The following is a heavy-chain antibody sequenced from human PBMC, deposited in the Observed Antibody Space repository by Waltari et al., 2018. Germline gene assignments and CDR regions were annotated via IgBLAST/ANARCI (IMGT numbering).Heavy chain of an antibody. V-gene: IGHV3-7*01. CDR3: ARDPKQWLVKAALDY. CDR1: GFPFSIYL. CDR2: IKQDGSEK. D-gene: IGHD6-19*01. J-gene: IGHJ4*02. Sequence: EVQLVESGGGLVQPGGSLRLSCAASGFPFSIYLVSWVRQAPGKGLEWVANIKQDGSEKYYVDSVKGRFTISRDNAKNSLYLQMNSLRAEDTAVYYCARDPKQWLVKAALDYWGQGTLVIVSS.